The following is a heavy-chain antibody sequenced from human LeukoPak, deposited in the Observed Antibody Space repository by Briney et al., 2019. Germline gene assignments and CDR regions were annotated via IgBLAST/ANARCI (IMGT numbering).Heavy chain of an antibody. D-gene: IGHD3-22*01. J-gene: IGHJ4*02. CDR3: ARDNYYDSSGYYDY. CDR1: GGSISSYY. V-gene: IGHV4-4*07. Sequence: SETLSLTCTVSGGSISSYYWSWIRQPAGKGLEWIGRIYTSGSTNYNPSLKSRVTMSVDTSKNQFSLKLSSVTAADTAVYYCARDNYYDSSGYYDYRGQGTLVTVSS. CDR2: IYTSGST.